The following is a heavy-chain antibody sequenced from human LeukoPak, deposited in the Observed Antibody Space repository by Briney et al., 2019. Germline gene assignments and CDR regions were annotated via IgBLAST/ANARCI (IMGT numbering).Heavy chain of an antibody. CDR2: ISSSGSTI. Sequence: GGSLRLSCAASGFTFSDYYMSWIRQAPGKGLEWVSYISSSGSTIYYADSVKGRFTISRDNAKNSLYLQMNSLRAEDTAVYYCARDPDGGTVTKPTFDYWGQGTLVTVSS. CDR3: ARDPDGGTVTKPTFDY. J-gene: IGHJ4*02. V-gene: IGHV3-11*01. CDR1: GFTFSDYY. D-gene: IGHD4-17*01.